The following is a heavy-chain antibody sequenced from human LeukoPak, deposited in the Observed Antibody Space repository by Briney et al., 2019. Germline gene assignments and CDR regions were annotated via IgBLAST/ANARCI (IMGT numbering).Heavy chain of an antibody. D-gene: IGHD5-18*01. CDR1: GGTFSSYA. CDR2: IIPIFGTA. CDR3: AGTYTANSYYYYYGMDV. V-gene: IGHV1-69*13. J-gene: IGHJ6*02. Sequence: SVKVSCKASGGTFSSYAISWVRQAPGQGLEWMGGIIPIFGTANYAQKFQGGVTITADESTSTAYMELSSLRSEDTAVYYCAGTYTANSYYYYYGMDVWGQGTTVTVSS.